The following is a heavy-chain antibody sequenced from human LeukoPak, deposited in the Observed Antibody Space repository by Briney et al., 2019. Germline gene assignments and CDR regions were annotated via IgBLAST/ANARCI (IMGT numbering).Heavy chain of an antibody. CDR1: GFTFSSYA. Sequence: QPGGSLRLSCAASGFTFSSYAMSWVRQAPGKGLEWVSAISGSGGSTYYADSVKGRFTISRDNSRNTPYLQMNSLRAEDTAVYYCAKENHDYGMEYYFDCWGQGTLVTVSS. CDR2: ISGSGGST. D-gene: IGHD3-16*01. CDR3: AKENHDYGMEYYFDC. J-gene: IGHJ4*02. V-gene: IGHV3-23*01.